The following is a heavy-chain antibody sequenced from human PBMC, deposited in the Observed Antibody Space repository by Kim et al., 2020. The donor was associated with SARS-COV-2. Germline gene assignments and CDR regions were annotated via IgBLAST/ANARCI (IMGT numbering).Heavy chain of an antibody. J-gene: IGHJ4*02. CDR3: ASIATLGYYFDY. D-gene: IGHD6-13*01. Sequence: YAQKFQGSVTITADESTSTAYMELSSLRSEDTAVYYCASIATLGYYFDYWGQGTLVTVSS. V-gene: IGHV1-69*01.